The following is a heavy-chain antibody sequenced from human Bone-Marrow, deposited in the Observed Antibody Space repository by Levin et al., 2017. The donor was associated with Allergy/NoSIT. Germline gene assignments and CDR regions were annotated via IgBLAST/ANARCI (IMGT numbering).Heavy chain of an antibody. J-gene: IGHJ6*02. CDR2: ISYDGSNK. CDR3: AKDLSPSTLNYYYYGMDV. V-gene: IGHV3-30*18. Sequence: PGGSLRLSCAASGFTFSSYGMHWVRQAPGKGLEWVAVISYDGSNKYYADSVKGRFTISRDNSKNTLYLQMNSLRAEDTAVYYCAKDLSPSTLNYYYYGMDVWGQGTTVTVSS. D-gene: IGHD4-11*01. CDR1: GFTFSSYG.